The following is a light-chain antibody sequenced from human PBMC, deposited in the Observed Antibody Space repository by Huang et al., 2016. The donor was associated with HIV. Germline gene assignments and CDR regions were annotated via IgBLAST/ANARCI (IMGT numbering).Light chain of an antibody. CDR1: QSLLHSNGYNY. J-gene: IGKJ3*01. V-gene: IGKV2-28*01. Sequence: EIVMTQSPLSLPVTPGEPASISCRSSQSLLHSNGYNYLDWYLQKPGQSPQLLIYLGCNRASGVPDRVSGSGSGTDFTLKISRVEAEDVGIYYCMQALQTPVFGPGTRVDIK. CDR3: MQALQTPV. CDR2: LGC.